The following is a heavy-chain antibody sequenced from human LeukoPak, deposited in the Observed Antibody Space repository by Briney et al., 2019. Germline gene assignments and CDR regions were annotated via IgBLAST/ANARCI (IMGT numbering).Heavy chain of an antibody. Sequence: GGSLRLSCAASGVTFSSYSMNWVRQAPGKGLEWASSVTSTGGYTYYADSVKGRFTIFRDNAKNSVNLQMSSLTAEDTAVYYCAKGEDIVATISYFDYWGQGTLVTVSS. D-gene: IGHD5-12*01. CDR1: GVTFSSYS. CDR2: VTSTGGYT. V-gene: IGHV3-21*01. J-gene: IGHJ4*02. CDR3: AKGEDIVATISYFDY.